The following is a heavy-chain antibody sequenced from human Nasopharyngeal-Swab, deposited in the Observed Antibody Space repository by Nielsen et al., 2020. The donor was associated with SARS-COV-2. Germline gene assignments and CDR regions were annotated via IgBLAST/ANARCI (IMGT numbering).Heavy chain of an antibody. J-gene: IGHJ6*02. V-gene: IGHV1-69*01. CDR3: ARAITYYYDGSRSPSYGLDV. CDR2: LIPVFGTT. D-gene: IGHD3-22*01. Sequence: VRQMPGKGLEWVGGLIPVFGTTHYSQKFQDRLRVTADASTDTAYMELSSLRSDDTAVYYCARAITYYYDGSRSPSYGLDVWGQGTTVTVSS.